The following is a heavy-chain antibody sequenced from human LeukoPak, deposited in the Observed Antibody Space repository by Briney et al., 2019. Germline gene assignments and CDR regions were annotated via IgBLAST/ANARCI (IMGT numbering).Heavy chain of an antibody. CDR1: GFSFSDYS. J-gene: IGHJ4*02. CDR3: ASGTIVGARGADN. Sequence: GGSLGLSCAASGFSFSDYSMTWVRQAPGKALEWVSSISGNSFHIFYADSVKGRFTISRDNAYKSLYLQLNSLRAEDTAVYYCASGTIVGARGADNWGQGTLVTVSS. CDR2: ISGNSFHI. V-gene: IGHV3-21*01. D-gene: IGHD1-26*01.